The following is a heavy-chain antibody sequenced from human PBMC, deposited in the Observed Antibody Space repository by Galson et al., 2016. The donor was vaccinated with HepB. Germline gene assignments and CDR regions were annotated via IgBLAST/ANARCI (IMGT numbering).Heavy chain of an antibody. V-gene: IGHV4-59*01. CDR3: ARGVPGVY. CDR1: GGSISGYY. CDR2: MYYSGSN. D-gene: IGHD1-14*01. Sequence: SETLSLTCTVSGGSISGYYWNWIRRPPGKGLEWIGFMYYSGSNKYNPSLKSRVTISVDASKNQFSLKLTSVTAADTAVYYCARGVPGVYWGQGTLVTVSS. J-gene: IGHJ4*02.